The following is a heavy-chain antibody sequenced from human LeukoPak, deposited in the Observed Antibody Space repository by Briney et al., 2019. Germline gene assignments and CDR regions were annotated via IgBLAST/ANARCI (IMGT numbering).Heavy chain of an antibody. CDR3: ARGGSGWYFEVDY. D-gene: IGHD6-19*01. CDR2: ISHDGNTK. Sequence: GGSLRLSCATSGFSLSNHGMNWVRQAPGKGLEWVAVISHDGNTKYYADSVKGRFTISRDNPNNILYLQMNSLRAEDTAVYYCARGGSGWYFEVDYWGQGTLVTVSS. J-gene: IGHJ4*02. CDR1: GFSLSNHG. V-gene: IGHV3-30*03.